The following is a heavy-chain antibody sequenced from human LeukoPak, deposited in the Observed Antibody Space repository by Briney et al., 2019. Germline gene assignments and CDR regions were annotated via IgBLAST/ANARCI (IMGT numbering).Heavy chain of an antibody. CDR2: IYYSGST. V-gene: IGHV4-39*07. D-gene: IGHD2/OR15-2a*01. CDR3: ARYRCTTATCGFDP. Sequence: SETLSLTCTVSGGSISSSSYYWGWIRQPPGKGLEWIGSIYYSGSTYYNPSLKSRVTISVDTSKNQFSLKLSSVTAADTAVYYCARYRCTTATCGFDPWGQGALVTVSS. J-gene: IGHJ5*02. CDR1: GGSISSSSYY.